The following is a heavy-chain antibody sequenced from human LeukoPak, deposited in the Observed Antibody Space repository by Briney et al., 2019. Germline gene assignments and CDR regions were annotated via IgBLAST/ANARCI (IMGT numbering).Heavy chain of an antibody. V-gene: IGHV4-38-2*02. CDR2: IYHSGST. CDR1: GYSISSGYY. CDR3: ARGTRHSDY. D-gene: IGHD1-14*01. J-gene: IGHJ4*02. Sequence: SSETLSLTCTVSGYSISSGYYWGWIRQPPGKGLEWIGSIYHSGSTYYNPSLKSRVTISVDTSKNQFSLKLSSVTAADTAVYYCARGTRHSDYWGQGTLVTVSS.